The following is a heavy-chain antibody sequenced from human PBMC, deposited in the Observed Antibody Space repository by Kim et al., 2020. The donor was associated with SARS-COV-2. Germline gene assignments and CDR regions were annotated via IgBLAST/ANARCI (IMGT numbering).Heavy chain of an antibody. V-gene: IGHV4-38-2*02. CDR3: TRAATPRAGAFEY. D-gene: IGHD2-21*01. CDR2: VSHSGST. CDR1: GYSITSCYY. J-gene: IGHJ4*02. Sequence: SETLSLTCTVSGYSITSCYYWGWIRQPPGKGLEWIGSVSHSGSTYYNQSLKTRVTISLDTSKNHFSLDVSSVTAADTAVYYCTRAATPRAGAFEYWGQG.